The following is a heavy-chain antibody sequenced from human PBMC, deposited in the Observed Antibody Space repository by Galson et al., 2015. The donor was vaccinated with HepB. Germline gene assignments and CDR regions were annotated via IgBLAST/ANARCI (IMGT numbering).Heavy chain of an antibody. CDR2: IIPIFGTA. D-gene: IGHD2-21*02. V-gene: IGHV1-69*13. CDR1: EGTFSSYA. J-gene: IGHJ4*02. Sequence: SVKVSCKASEGTFSSYAIRWVRQAPGQGLEWMGGIIPIFGTANYAQKFQGRATITADESTSTAYMELSSLRSEDTAVYYCARDQGDYYFDYWGQGTLVTVSS. CDR3: ARDQGDYYFDY.